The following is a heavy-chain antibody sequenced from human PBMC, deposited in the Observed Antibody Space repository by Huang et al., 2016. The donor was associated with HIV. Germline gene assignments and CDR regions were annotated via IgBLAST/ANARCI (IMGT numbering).Heavy chain of an antibody. V-gene: IGHV7-4-1*02. J-gene: IGHJ4*02. CDR3: ARGGGTLDS. CDR1: GYTFTNYV. Sequence: QVQLVQSGSELKKPGASVKVSCKASGYTFTNYVIHWVRQAPGQGLEWMGGINTNTGNPTYARGFTGRFVFSLNTSVSTTYLQISSLKAEDTAVYYCARGGGTLDSWGQGTLVTVSS. CDR2: INTNTGNP. D-gene: IGHD1-1*01.